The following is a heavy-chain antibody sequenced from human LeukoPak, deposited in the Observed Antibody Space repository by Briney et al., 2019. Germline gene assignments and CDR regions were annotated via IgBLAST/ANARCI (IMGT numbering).Heavy chain of an antibody. D-gene: IGHD3-22*01. J-gene: IGHJ4*02. Sequence: VASVKVSCKAAGYTFTGYYMHWVRQAPGQGLEWMGWINPNSGGTNYAQKFQGRVTMTRDTSISTAYMELSRLRSDDTAVYYCAYDSSGYYYFFDYWGQGTLVTVSS. CDR3: AYDSSGYYYFFDY. CDR1: GYTFTGYY. CDR2: INPNSGGT. V-gene: IGHV1-2*02.